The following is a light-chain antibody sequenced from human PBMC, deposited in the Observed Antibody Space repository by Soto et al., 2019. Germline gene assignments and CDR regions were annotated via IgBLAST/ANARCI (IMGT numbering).Light chain of an antibody. CDR2: DAS. CDR1: QGIKNW. V-gene: IGKV1-33*01. CDR3: QHYNSLPIT. Sequence: DIQMTQSPSYVSASVGDRVTITCRASQGIKNWLAWYQQKPGQAPKLLIYDASQLETGVPSKFSGSGSGTDFTFTINNLQAEDIGTYYCQHYNSLPITFGQGTRLEIK. J-gene: IGKJ5*01.